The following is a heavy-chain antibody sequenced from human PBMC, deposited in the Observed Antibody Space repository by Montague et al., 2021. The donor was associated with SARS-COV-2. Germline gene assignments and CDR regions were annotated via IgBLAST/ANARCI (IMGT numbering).Heavy chain of an antibody. CDR2: ISGSGDRT. Sequence: SLRLSCAASGFTFRSVAMTWVRQAPGKGLEWVSSISGSGDRTYYGDSVKGRFTVSRGNSKKLMHLQMNSLRAEDTAVYYCAKDPFTIGSYFEDWGQGTLVTVSS. CDR3: AKDPFTIGSYFED. V-gene: IGHV3-23*01. D-gene: IGHD3-10*01. J-gene: IGHJ4*02. CDR1: GFTFRSVA.